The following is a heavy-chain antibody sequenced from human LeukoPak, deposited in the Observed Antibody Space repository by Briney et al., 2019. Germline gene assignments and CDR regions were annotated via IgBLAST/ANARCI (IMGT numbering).Heavy chain of an antibody. Sequence: SETLSLTCAVYGGSFSGYYWSWIRQPPGKGLEWIGSIYYSGSTYYNPSLKSRVTISVDTSKNQFSLKLSSVTAADTAVYYCARPHDYGDYEGFDYWGQGTLVTVSS. D-gene: IGHD4-17*01. CDR2: IYYSGST. J-gene: IGHJ4*02. CDR3: ARPHDYGDYEGFDY. CDR1: GGSFSGYY. V-gene: IGHV4-34*01.